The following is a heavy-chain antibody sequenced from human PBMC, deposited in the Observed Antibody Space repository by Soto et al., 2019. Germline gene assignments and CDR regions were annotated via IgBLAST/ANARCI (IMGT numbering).Heavy chain of an antibody. CDR3: AKGPYGYSSIWREYYFDY. V-gene: IGHV1-69*06. J-gene: IGHJ4*02. Sequence: QVQLVQSGAEVKKPGSSVKVSCKASGGTFSSYAISWVRQAPGQGPEWMGGIIPIFSTANYAQKFQGRVTITADKSTSTAYMELSSPISEDTAVYYCAKGPYGYSSIWREYYFDYWGQGTLVTVSS. CDR2: IIPIFSTA. D-gene: IGHD6-13*01. CDR1: GGTFSSYA.